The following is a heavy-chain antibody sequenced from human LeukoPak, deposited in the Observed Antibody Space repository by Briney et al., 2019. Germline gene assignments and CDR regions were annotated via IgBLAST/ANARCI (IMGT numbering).Heavy chain of an antibody. D-gene: IGHD2-15*01. Sequence: PSETLSLTCTVSGYSISSGYYWGWIRQPPGKGLEWIGRIYHRWSTYYNPSLKSRVTISVDTSKNQFSLKLSSVTDADTAVYYCARDNRRGIRWFDPWGQGTLVTVSS. CDR1: GYSISSGYY. CDR2: IYHRWST. V-gene: IGHV4-38-2*02. CDR3: ARDNRRGIRWFDP. J-gene: IGHJ5*02.